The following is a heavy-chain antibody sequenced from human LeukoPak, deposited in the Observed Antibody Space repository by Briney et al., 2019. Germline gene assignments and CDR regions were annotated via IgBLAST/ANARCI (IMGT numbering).Heavy chain of an antibody. CDR3: ARDGDYVWGSYRIGSDAFDI. D-gene: IGHD3-16*02. CDR2: INPSGGST. J-gene: IGHJ3*02. V-gene: IGHV1-46*01. Sequence: GASVKVSCKASGYTFTSYYMHWVRQAPGQGLEWMGIINPSGGSTSYAQKFQGRVTMTRDTSTSTAYMELRSLRSDDTAVYYCARDGDYVWGSYRIGSDAFDIWGQGTMVTVSS. CDR1: GYTFTSYY.